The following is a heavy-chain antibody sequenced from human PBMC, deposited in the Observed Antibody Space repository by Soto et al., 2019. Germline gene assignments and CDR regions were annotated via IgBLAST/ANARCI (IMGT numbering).Heavy chain of an antibody. CDR2: INAGIGNT. V-gene: IGHV1-3*01. CDR1: GHPFSTYG. CDR3: ERANRAGFLTGVDS. J-gene: IGHJ5*01. Sequence: AKVSCKASGHPFSTYGIHWVRQAPGQRFEWMGWINAGIGNTKYCQKYQGRVTITMDTSASTAYLELRSLQSEDTDEYYSERANRAGFLTGVDSWGQGTRVTVSS. D-gene: IGHD6-13*01.